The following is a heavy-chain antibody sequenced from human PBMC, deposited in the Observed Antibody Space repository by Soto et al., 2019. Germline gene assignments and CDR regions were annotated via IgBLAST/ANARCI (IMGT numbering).Heavy chain of an antibody. CDR1: GGCICSGVYY. V-gene: IGHV4-30-4*01. CDR2: IYYSGST. J-gene: IGHJ4*02. Sequence: SGTMSLTRTVCGGCICSGVYYGCWIRQPPGKGLEWIGYIYYSGSTYYNPSLKSRVTISVDTSKNQFSLKLSSVTAADTAVYYCARDQLPGYYDSSGYYDYWGQGTLVTVSS. CDR3: ARDQLPGYYDSSGYYDY. D-gene: IGHD3-22*01.